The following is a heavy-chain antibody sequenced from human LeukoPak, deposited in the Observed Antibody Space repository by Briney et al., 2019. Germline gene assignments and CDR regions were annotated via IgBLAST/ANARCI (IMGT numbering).Heavy chain of an antibody. V-gene: IGHV3-21*01. D-gene: IGHD4-23*01. CDR3: VRSDSGNPLTN. CDR1: GFTFRSYN. J-gene: IGHJ4*02. CDR2: IDGASTFI. Sequence: GGSLRLSCAAFGFTFRSYNMIWVRQAPGKGLEWVSSIDGASTFIYYADSVKGRFTISRDNAKNSLYLQMNSLKAEDTAVYYCVRSDSGNPLTNWGQGTLVTVSS.